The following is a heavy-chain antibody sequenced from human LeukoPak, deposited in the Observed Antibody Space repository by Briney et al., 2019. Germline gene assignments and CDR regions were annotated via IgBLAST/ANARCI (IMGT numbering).Heavy chain of an antibody. CDR1: GGSISSYY. J-gene: IGHJ4*02. D-gene: IGHD6-13*01. CDR2: IYYSGIT. Sequence: SETLSLTCTVSGGSISSYYWSWFRQPPGKGLEWIGYIYYSGITNYNPSLKSRVTISVDTSKNQFSLKLSSVTAADTAVYYCARVRQSLAAAGKVFDYWGQGTLVTVSS. V-gene: IGHV4-59*01. CDR3: ARVRQSLAAAGKVFDY.